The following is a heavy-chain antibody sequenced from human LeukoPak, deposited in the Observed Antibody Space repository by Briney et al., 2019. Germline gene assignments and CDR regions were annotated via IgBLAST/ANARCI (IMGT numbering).Heavy chain of an antibody. J-gene: IGHJ4*02. D-gene: IGHD2-2*01. Sequence: GEFLKISCWGSGFSLTSYWIGLVRQMPGEGLEWMGIIYPGDSDTRYSPSFQGQVNILDGQSISTTYLQWSSLKASDTAMYYCARHGYCRGTSCYYNFGYWGQGTLIIV. CDR1: GFSLTSYW. CDR3: ARHGYCRGTSCYYNFGY. V-gene: IGHV5-51*01. CDR2: IYPGDSDT.